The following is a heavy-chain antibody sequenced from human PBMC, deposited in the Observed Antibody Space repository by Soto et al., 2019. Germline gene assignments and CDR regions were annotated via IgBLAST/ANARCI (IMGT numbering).Heavy chain of an antibody. CDR1: GFTFSSYE. J-gene: IGHJ1*01. Sequence: GGSLRLSCAASGFTFSSYEMNWVRQAPGKGLEWVSYISSSGSTIYYADSVKGRFTISRDNAKNSLYLQMDSLRAEDTAVYYCASRTNYYYDSSGYWYFQHWGQGTLVTVSS. D-gene: IGHD3-22*01. CDR2: ISSSGSTI. CDR3: ASRTNYYYDSSGYWYFQH. V-gene: IGHV3-48*03.